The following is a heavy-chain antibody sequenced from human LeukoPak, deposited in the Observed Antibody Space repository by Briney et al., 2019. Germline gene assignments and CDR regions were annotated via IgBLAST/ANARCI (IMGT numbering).Heavy chain of an antibody. CDR2: ISAYNGNT. J-gene: IGHJ5*02. V-gene: IGHV1-18*01. Sequence: ASVKVSCKASGYTFTNFIINWVRQAPGQGLEWMGWISAYNGNTNYAQKLQGRVTMTTDTSTSTAYMELRSLRSDDTAVYYCARDQDPLRGYNWNLRFDPWGQGTLVTVSS. CDR1: GYTFTNFI. D-gene: IGHD1-7*01. CDR3: ARDQDPLRGYNWNLRFDP.